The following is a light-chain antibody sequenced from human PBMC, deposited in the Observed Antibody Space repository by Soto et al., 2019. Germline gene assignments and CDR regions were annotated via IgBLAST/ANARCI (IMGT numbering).Light chain of an antibody. CDR1: QSVGSN. CDR3: QQYYNWPRT. J-gene: IGKJ2*01. V-gene: IGKV3-15*01. Sequence: EMVMTQSPATLSVSPGDGATLSCRASQSVGSNLAWFQQKPGQAPRLLIYGASTRATGIPARFSGSGSGTEFTLTLSSLQSEDFAVYYCQQYYNWPRTFGQGTKLEIK. CDR2: GAS.